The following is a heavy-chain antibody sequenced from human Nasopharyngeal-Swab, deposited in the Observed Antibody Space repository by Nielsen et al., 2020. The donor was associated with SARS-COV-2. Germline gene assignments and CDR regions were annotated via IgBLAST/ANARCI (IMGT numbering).Heavy chain of an antibody. D-gene: IGHD5-12*01. CDR3: ARPIRGYETYYFDY. J-gene: IGHJ4*02. CDR2: INHSGST. CDR1: GGSFSGYY. V-gene: IGHV4-34*01. Sequence: SETLSLTCAVYGGSFSGYYWNWIRQPPGKGLEWIGEINHSGSTNYNPSLKSRVTISVDTSKNQFSLKLSSVTAADTAVYYCARPIRGYETYYFDYWGQGTLVTVSS.